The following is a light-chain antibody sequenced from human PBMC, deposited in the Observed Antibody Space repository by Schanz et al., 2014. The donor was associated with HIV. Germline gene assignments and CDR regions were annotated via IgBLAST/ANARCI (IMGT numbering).Light chain of an antibody. V-gene: IGLV1-40*01. CDR1: RSNIGAGYD. Sequence: QSVLTQLPSVSGAPGQRVTISCTGSRSNIGAGYDVHWYQQLPGAAPKLLIYANTNRPSGVPDRFSGSKSGTSASLAITGLQAEDEADYYCQSYDNRLSDSYVFGTGTKLTVL. CDR2: ANT. CDR3: QSYDNRLSDSYV. J-gene: IGLJ1*01.